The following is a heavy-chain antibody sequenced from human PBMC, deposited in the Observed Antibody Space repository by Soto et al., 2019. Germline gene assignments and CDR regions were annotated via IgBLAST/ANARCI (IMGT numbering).Heavy chain of an antibody. J-gene: IGHJ6*02. CDR3: ARDGSGWKGMDV. Sequence: KGSCKASGYTFTSYGISWVRQAPGQGIEWMGWISAYNGNTNYAQKLQGRVTMTTDTSTSTAYMELRSLRSDDTAFYCCARDGSGWKGMDVWGQGTTVTVSS. V-gene: IGHV1-18*01. D-gene: IGHD6-19*01. CDR1: GYTFTSYG. CDR2: ISAYNGNT.